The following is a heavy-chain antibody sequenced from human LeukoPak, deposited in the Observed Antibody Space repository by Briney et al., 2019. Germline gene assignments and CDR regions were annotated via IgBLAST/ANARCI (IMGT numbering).Heavy chain of an antibody. J-gene: IGHJ6*03. CDR3: ARTAGYYYYYYYYMDV. CDR1: GGSISSSSYY. D-gene: IGHD5-12*01. Sequence: SETLSLTCTVSGGSISSSSYYWGWIRQPPGKGLEWIGSIYYSGSTYYNPSLKSRVTISVDTSKNQFPLKLSSVTAADTAVYYCARTAGYYYYYYYYMDVWGKGTTVTVSS. V-gene: IGHV4-39*06. CDR2: IYYSGST.